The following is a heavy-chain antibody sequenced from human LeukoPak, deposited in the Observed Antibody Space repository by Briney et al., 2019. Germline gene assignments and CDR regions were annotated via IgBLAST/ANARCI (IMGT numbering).Heavy chain of an antibody. D-gene: IGHD1-26*01. Sequence: ASVKVSCKASGYTFTGYYMHWVRQAPGQGLEWMGWINPNSGGTNYAQKFQGRVTMTRDTSISTAYMELSRLRSDDTAVYYCARGYSGSPGGAFDIWGQGKMVTASS. CDR3: ARGYSGSPGGAFDI. V-gene: IGHV1-2*02. CDR1: GYTFTGYY. CDR2: INPNSGGT. J-gene: IGHJ3*02.